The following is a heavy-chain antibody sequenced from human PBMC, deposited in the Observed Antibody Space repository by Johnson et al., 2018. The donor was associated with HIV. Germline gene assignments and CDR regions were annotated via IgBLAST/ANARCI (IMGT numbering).Heavy chain of an antibody. V-gene: IGHV3-30-3*01. CDR2: ISYGGSNK. D-gene: IGHD2-8*01. Sequence: QVQLVESGGGVVQPGRSLRLSCAASGFTFSSYAMHWVRQAPGKGLEWVAVISYGGSNKYYADSVKCRFTISRDNSKNTLYLQMNSLRAEDTAVYYCARGLNCTNGVCYTWAFDIWGQGTMVTVSS. CDR1: GFTFSSYA. CDR3: ARGLNCTNGVCYTWAFDI. J-gene: IGHJ3*02.